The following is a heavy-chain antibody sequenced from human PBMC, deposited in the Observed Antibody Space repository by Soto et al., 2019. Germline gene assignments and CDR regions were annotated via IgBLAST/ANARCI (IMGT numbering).Heavy chain of an antibody. Sequence: SGPTLVKPTQTLTLTCTFSGFSLSTSGVGVGWIRQPPGKALEWLALIYWDDDKRYSPSLKSRPTITKDTSKNQVVLTMTNMDPVDTATYYCAHLPLTGPHTAAAVNNWFDPWGQGTLVTVSS. J-gene: IGHJ5*02. V-gene: IGHV2-5*02. CDR3: AHLPLTGPHTAAAVNNWFDP. D-gene: IGHD6-13*01. CDR1: GFSLSTSGVG. CDR2: IYWDDDK.